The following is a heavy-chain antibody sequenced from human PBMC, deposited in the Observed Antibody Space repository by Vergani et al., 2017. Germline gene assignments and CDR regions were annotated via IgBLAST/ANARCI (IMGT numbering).Heavy chain of an antibody. CDR1: GFRFDEYA. CDR2: VSWNSETI. Sequence: VQLEESGGGVVQPGRSLRLSCEASGFRFDEYAMHWVRRVPGKGLEWVSGVSWNSETIRYADSVKGRFTISRDNAKSSLYLQMDSLRPEDTAHYYCAKGQQLVFFSVDVWGIGTSVTVTA. CDR3: AKGQQLVFFSVDV. V-gene: IGHV3-9*01. J-gene: IGHJ6*04. D-gene: IGHD6-13*01.